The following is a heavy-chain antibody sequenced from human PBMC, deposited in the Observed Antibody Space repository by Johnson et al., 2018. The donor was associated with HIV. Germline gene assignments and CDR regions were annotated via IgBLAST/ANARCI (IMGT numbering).Heavy chain of an antibody. J-gene: IGHJ3*01. V-gene: IGHV3-13*01. Sequence: VQLVESGGGLVQPGGSLRLSCAASGFTFSSYDMHWVRQATGKGLEWVSAIGTAGDTYYPGSVKGRFTISRENAKNSLYLQMNSLRAEDTAVYYCARTSCSGARCLGYDPFDVWGQGAMVTVSS. CDR2: IGTAGDT. CDR3: ARTSCSGARCLGYDPFDV. D-gene: IGHD6-19*01. CDR1: GFTFSSYD.